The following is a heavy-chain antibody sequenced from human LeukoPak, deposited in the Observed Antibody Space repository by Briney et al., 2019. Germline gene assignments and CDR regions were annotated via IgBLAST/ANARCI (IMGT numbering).Heavy chain of an antibody. Sequence: GGSLRLSCAASGFTFSSYGMHWVRHAPGKGLEWVSYISSSGSSIFYADSVKGRFTISRDNAKNSLYLQMNSLRAEDTAMYYCARGYCSGGNCYPRDWFDPWGQGTLVTVSS. CDR1: GFTFSSYG. CDR2: ISSSGSSI. J-gene: IGHJ5*02. D-gene: IGHD2-15*01. CDR3: ARGYCSGGNCYPRDWFDP. V-gene: IGHV3-48*04.